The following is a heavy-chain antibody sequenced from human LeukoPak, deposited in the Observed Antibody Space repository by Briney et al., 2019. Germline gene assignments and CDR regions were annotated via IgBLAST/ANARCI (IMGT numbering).Heavy chain of an antibody. Sequence: SEALSLTCTVSGGSISSGGYYWSWIRQHPGKGLKWIGYIHNSGSTYYNPSLKSPVSISVDTSKSHFSLRLSSVTAADTAVYYCARGEYYGSGSYYPGDYWGQGTLVTVSS. CDR1: GGSISSGGYY. CDR2: IHNSGST. D-gene: IGHD3-10*01. CDR3: ARGEYYGSGSYYPGDY. V-gene: IGHV4-31*01. J-gene: IGHJ4*02.